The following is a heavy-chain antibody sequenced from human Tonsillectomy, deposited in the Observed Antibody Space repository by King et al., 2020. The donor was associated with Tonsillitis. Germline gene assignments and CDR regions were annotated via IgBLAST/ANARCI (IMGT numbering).Heavy chain of an antibody. CDR3: ARDHYYDSSDYYSTFDY. V-gene: IGHV3-30*01. Sequence: VQLVESGGGVVQPGRSLRLSCAASGFTFSRYAIHWVRPAPGKGLEWVAVISYDGSNKYYADSVKGRLTISRDNSKNTLYLQMNSLRAEDTAVYYCARDHYYDSSDYYSTFDYWGQGTLVTVSS. CDR2: ISYDGSNK. CDR1: GFTFSRYA. D-gene: IGHD3-22*01. J-gene: IGHJ4*02.